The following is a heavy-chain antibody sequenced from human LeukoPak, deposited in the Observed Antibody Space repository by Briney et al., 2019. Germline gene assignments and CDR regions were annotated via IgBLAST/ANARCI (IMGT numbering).Heavy chain of an antibody. CDR1: GGSISSYY. CDR3: AGGMSWWPWDY. Sequence: SETLSLTCTVSGGSISSYYWSWIRQSPGKGLEWIGFKYYSGSNDYNPSLKSRVTISTDTSKNQFSLKMSSVTTADTAVYYCAGGMSWWPWDYWGQGTLVTVSS. CDR2: KYYSGSN. D-gene: IGHD2-15*01. V-gene: IGHV4-59*01. J-gene: IGHJ4*02.